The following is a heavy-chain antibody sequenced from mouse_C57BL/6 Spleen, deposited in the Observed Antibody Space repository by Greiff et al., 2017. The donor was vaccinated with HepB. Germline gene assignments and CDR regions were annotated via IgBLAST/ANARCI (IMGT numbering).Heavy chain of an antibody. D-gene: IGHD3-2*02. V-gene: IGHV14-4*01. J-gene: IGHJ3*01. CDR2: IDPENGDT. CDR1: GFNIKDDY. CDR3: TTPRGGSSALFAY. Sequence: VQLQQPGAELVKPGASVKLSCTASGFNIKDDYMHWVKQRPEQGLEWIGWIDPENGDTEYASKFQGKATITADTSSNTAYLQLSSLTSEDTAVYYCTTPRGGSSALFAYWGQGTLVTVSA.